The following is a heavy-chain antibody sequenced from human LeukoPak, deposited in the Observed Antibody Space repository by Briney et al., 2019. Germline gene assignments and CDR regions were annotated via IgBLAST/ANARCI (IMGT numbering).Heavy chain of an antibody. CDR2: IASDGSST. D-gene: IGHD4-23*01. V-gene: IGHV3-74*01. CDR1: GFTFSSYW. J-gene: IGHJ4*02. Sequence: PGGSLRLSWEASGFTFSSYWMNWVRQAPGKGLVWVSRIASDGSSTTYADSVKGRFSISRDNAKNTLYLQMNSLRVEDTAVYYCARGRPHGNDYWGQGTLVTVSS. CDR3: ARGRPHGNDY.